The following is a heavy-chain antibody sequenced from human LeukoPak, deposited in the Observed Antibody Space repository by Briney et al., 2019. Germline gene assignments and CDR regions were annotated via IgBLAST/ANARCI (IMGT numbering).Heavy chain of an antibody. Sequence: ASVKVSCKASGYTFTSYGISWVRQAPGQGLEWMGWISAYNGNTNYAQKLQGRVTMTTDTSTSTAYMELRSLRSDDTAVYYCARSARVYQLLYFDPWGQGTLVTVSS. CDR1: GYTFTSYG. CDR2: ISAYNGNT. CDR3: ARSARVYQLLYFDP. V-gene: IGHV1-18*01. J-gene: IGHJ5*02. D-gene: IGHD2-2*02.